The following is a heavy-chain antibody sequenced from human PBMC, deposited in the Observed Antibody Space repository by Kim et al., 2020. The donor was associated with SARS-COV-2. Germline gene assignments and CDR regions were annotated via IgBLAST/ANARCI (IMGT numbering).Heavy chain of an antibody. Sequence: SETLSLTCAVYGGSFSGYYWSWIRQPPGKGLEWIGEINHSGSTNYNPSLKSRVTIPVDTSKNQFSLKLSSVTAADTAVYYCARGERSPWGVAARLGHHWFDPWGQGTLVTVSS. CDR3: ARGERSPWGVAARLGHHWFDP. J-gene: IGHJ5*02. CDR2: INHSGST. CDR1: GGSFSGYY. D-gene: IGHD6-6*01. V-gene: IGHV4-34*01.